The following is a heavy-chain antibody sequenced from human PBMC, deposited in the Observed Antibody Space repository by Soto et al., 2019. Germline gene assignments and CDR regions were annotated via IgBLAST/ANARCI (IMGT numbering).Heavy chain of an antibody. Sequence: SETLSLTCAVYGGSFSGYYWSWIRQPPGKGLEWIGEINHSGSTNYNPSLKSRVTISVDTSKNQFSLKLSSVTAADTAVYYCRITMVRGAKYYFDYWGQGTLVTVSS. D-gene: IGHD3-10*01. CDR1: GGSFSGYY. CDR2: INHSGST. J-gene: IGHJ4*02. V-gene: IGHV4-34*01. CDR3: RITMVRGAKYYFDY.